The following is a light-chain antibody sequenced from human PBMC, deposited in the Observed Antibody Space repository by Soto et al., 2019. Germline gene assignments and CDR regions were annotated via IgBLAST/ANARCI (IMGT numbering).Light chain of an antibody. J-gene: IGLJ2*01. CDR2: GNS. CDR3: QSYDSSLSVV. CDR1: SSNIGAGYD. V-gene: IGLV1-40*01. Sequence: QSVLTQPPSVSGAPGQRVTISCTGSSSNIGAGYDVHWYQQLPGTAPKLLIYGNSNRPSGVPDRFSGSKSGTSASLAITGLQAEDEADYYCQSYDSSLSVVCGVGTQVTVL.